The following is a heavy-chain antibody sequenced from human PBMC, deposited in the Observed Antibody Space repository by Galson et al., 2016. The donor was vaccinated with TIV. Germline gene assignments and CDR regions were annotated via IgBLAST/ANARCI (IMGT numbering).Heavy chain of an antibody. CDR2: VYSDGST. Sequence: SLRLSCAASGLTVSTNYMSWVRQAPGKGLEWVSIVYSDGSTYYADSVKGRFSISRDNSKNTVYLQLNSLRAEDTAVYYCAWSYDSSGNRGRFDHWGQGTLVTVSS. D-gene: IGHD3-22*01. CDR3: AWSYDSSGNRGRFDH. V-gene: IGHV3-53*01. CDR1: GLTVSTNY. J-gene: IGHJ4*02.